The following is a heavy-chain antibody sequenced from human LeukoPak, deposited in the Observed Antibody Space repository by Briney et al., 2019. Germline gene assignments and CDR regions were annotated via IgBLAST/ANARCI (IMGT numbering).Heavy chain of an antibody. J-gene: IGHJ6*02. D-gene: IGHD1-26*01. CDR1: GFIFSDFY. CDR2: INQDGSAE. V-gene: IGHV3-7*01. Sequence: GGSLRLSCEASGFIFSDFYMTWVRQAPGTGLEWVATINQDGSAEYYVDSVEGRFTMSRDNAKNSVYLQMDSLRAEETALYYCARSVGASNNYFYYGMDVWGQGTTVTVSS. CDR3: ARSVGASNNYFYYGMDV.